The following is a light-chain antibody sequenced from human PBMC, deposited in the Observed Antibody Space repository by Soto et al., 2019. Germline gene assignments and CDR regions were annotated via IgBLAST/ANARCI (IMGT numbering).Light chain of an antibody. J-gene: IGKJ4*02. CDR3: QQSYSTPLT. V-gene: IGKV1-39*01. CDR2: AAS. CDR1: QTIYY. Sequence: DVQMTQSPSSLSASVGDRVTITCRASQTIYYLNCYQQKPGKAPKLLIYAASTLQSGVPSRFSGSGSGTDFTLTISSLQPEDFATYYYQQSYSTPLTFGGGTNVEIK.